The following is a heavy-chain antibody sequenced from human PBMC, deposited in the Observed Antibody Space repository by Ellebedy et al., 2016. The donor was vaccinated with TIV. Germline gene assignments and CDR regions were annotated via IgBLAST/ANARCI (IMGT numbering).Heavy chain of an antibody. CDR2: IFYSGYT. CDR1: GASIKNYY. Sequence: MPSETLSLTCTVSGASIKNYYLTWIRQPPGKGLEWIGFIFYSGYTNYNPSLKSRVTISVDTSKHQFSLNLSSVTAADTAMYYCARSRGISSGSPFDSWGQGTPVTVSS. V-gene: IGHV4-59*01. D-gene: IGHD6-6*01. CDR3: ARSRGISSGSPFDS. J-gene: IGHJ4*02.